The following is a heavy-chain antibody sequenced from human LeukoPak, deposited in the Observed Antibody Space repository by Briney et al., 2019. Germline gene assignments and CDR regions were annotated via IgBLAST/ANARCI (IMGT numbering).Heavy chain of an antibody. CDR2: IWYDGTKK. V-gene: IGHV3-33*01. CDR3: ARIYCGGDCLDAAPLSDAFDI. CDR1: GFPFSSYA. D-gene: IGHD2-21*02. Sequence: GGSLRLSCAASGFPFSSYAMHWVRQAPGKGLEWVAVIWYDGTKKYYGDSVKGRFTTSRDNSKNTPYLQMNSLRAEDTAVYYCARIYCGGDCLDAAPLSDAFDIWGQGTMVTVSS. J-gene: IGHJ3*02.